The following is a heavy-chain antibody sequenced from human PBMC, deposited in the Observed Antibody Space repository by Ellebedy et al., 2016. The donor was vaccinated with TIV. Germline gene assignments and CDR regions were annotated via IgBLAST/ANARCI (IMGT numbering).Heavy chain of an antibody. V-gene: IGHV4-4*07. CDR2: IYTSGST. Sequence: MPSETLSLTCTVSGGSISSYYWSRIRQPAGKGLEWIGRIYTSGSTNYNPSLKSRVTMSVDTSKNQFSLKLSSVTAADTAVYYCARDRSSGWVLKYGMDVWGQGTTVTVSS. CDR1: GGSISSYY. CDR3: ARDRSSGWVLKYGMDV. J-gene: IGHJ6*02. D-gene: IGHD6-19*01.